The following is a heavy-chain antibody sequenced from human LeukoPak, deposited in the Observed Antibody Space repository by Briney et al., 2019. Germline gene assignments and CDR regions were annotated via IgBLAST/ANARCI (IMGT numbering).Heavy chain of an antibody. CDR3: ARAVLGIREDTALQD. CDR1: GFTVSSNY. J-gene: IGHJ1*01. D-gene: IGHD5-18*01. CDR2: IYSGGST. V-gene: IGHV3-66*01. Sequence: GGSLRLSCAASGFTVSSNYMSWVRQAPGKGLEWVSVIYSGGSTYYADSVKGRFTISRDNSKNTLYLQMNSLRAEDTAVYYCARAVLGIREDTALQDWGQGTLVTVSS.